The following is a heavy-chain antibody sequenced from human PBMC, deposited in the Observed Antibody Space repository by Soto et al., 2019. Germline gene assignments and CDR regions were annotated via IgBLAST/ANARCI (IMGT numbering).Heavy chain of an antibody. CDR3: ARDRSAGYCTNGVCYDFDY. Sequence: QVQLVQSGAEVKKPGASVKVSCKASGYTFTGYYMHWVRQAPGQGLEWMGWINPNSGGTNYAQKFQGWVTMTRDTSISAADMELSRLRSDDTAVYYCARDRSAGYCTNGVCYDFDYWGQGTLVTVSS. D-gene: IGHD2-8*01. CDR2: INPNSGGT. J-gene: IGHJ4*02. V-gene: IGHV1-2*04. CDR1: GYTFTGYY.